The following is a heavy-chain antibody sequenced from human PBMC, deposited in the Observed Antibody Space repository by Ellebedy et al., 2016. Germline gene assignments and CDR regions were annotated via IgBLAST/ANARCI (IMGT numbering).Heavy chain of an antibody. J-gene: IGHJ4*02. D-gene: IGHD5-24*01. V-gene: IGHV4-4*07. CDR2: IYTSGST. Sequence: SETLSLXXTVSGGSISSYYWSWIRQPAGKGLEWIGRIYTSGSTNYNPSLKSRVTISVDTSKNQFSLKLSSVTAADTAVYYCAGDGYNYYFDYWGQGTLVTVSS. CDR1: GGSISSYY. CDR3: AGDGYNYYFDY.